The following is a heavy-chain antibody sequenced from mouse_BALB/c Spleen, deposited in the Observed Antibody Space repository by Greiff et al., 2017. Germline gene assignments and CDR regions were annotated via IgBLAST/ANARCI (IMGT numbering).Heavy chain of an antibody. CDR1: GFSLTSYG. CDR2: IWAGGST. CDR3: ARDLEYRYDVAWFAY. V-gene: IGHV2-9*02. D-gene: IGHD2-14*01. Sequence: QVQLKQSGPGLVAPSQSLSITCTVSGFSLTSYGVHWVRQPPGKGLEWLGVIWAGGSTNYNSALMSRLSISKDNSKSQVFLKMNSLQTDDTAMYYCARDLEYRYDVAWFAYWGQGTLVTVSA. J-gene: IGHJ3*01.